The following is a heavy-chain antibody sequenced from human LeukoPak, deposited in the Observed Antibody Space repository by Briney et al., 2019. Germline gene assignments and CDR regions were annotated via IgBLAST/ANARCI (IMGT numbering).Heavy chain of an antibody. CDR2: ISAYNGNT. V-gene: IGHV1-18*01. D-gene: IGHD5-24*01. CDR1: GYTFTSYG. J-gene: IGHJ4*02. Sequence: GESLKISCKASGYTFTSYGISWVRQAPGQGLEWMGWISAYNGNTNYAQKLQGRVTMTTDTSTSTAYMELRSLRSDDTAVYYCARARDGYKSYYFDYWGQGTLVTVSS. CDR3: ARARDGYKSYYFDY.